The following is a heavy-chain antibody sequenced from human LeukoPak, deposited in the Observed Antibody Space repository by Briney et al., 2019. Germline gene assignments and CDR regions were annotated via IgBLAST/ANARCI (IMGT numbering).Heavy chain of an antibody. V-gene: IGHV1-8*02. CDR2: MNPNSGDT. D-gene: IGHD3-22*01. CDR1: GYTFTGYY. J-gene: IGHJ4*02. CDR3: ARGFAAYDTSDYAFSYY. Sequence: GASVKVSCKSSGYTFTGYYMHWVRQAPGQGLEWMGWMNPNSGDTGYAQKFQGRLTMTRDTSISTAYMELSSLRSEDTAVYYCARGFAAYDTSDYAFSYYWGQGTLVTVSS.